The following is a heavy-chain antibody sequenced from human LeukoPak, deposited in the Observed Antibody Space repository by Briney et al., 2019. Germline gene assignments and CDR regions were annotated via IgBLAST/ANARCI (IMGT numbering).Heavy chain of an antibody. V-gene: IGHV4-34*01. Sequence: PSETLSLTCAVYGGSFSSYYLSWIRQPPGKGLEWIGEINHSGGTNYHPSLKSRVTISGDTSKNQFSLKLSSVSAADTAVYYCAMRGLHYYYYYMDVWGKGTTVTVSS. CDR3: AMRGLHYYYYYMDV. CDR1: GGSFSSYY. J-gene: IGHJ6*03. CDR2: INHSGGT.